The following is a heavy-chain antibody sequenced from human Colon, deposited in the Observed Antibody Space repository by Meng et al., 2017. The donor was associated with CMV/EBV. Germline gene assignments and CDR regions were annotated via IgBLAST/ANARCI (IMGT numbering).Heavy chain of an antibody. D-gene: IGHD3-10*01. V-gene: IGHV3-11*01. CDR1: GFTFRDYY. Sequence: GGFLRLSCVVSGFTFRDYYMSWIRQAPGKGLEWVSFITAGGSSIYYADSVKGRFTISRDNAKNSLYLQMNSLRAEDTALYYCAKNGAWFRVDSWGQGTPVTVSS. J-gene: IGHJ4*02. CDR3: AKNGAWFRVDS. CDR2: ITAGGSSI.